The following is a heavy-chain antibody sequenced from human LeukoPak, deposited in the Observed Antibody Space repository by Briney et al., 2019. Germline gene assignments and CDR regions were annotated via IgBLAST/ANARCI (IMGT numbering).Heavy chain of an antibody. Sequence: GGSLRLSCAASGFTFSSYAMSWVRQAPGKGLEWVSAISGSGGSTYYGDSVKGRFTISRDNSKNTLYLQMNSLRPEDTAVYYCAKDQFKPSAITMLRGVRGCYYNMDVWGKATTVTISS. J-gene: IGHJ6*03. D-gene: IGHD3-10*01. CDR1: GFTFSSYA. V-gene: IGHV3-23*01. CDR3: AKDQFKPSAITMLRGVRGCYYNMDV. CDR2: ISGSGGST.